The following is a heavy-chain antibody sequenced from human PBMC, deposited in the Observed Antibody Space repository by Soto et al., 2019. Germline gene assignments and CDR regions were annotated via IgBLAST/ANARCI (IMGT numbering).Heavy chain of an antibody. J-gene: IGHJ6*02. CDR1: GGSISSGGYY. V-gene: IGHV4-31*03. Sequence: PSETLSLTCTVSGGSISSGGYYWSWIRQHPGKGLEWTGYIYYNGCTYYNPSLKSRVTISVDTSKNQFSLKLSSVTAADTAVYYCARDRRLARPLKYYYDSNPVSVDYYYGMDVWGQGTTVTVSS. CDR2: IYYNGCT. CDR3: ARDRRLARPLKYYYDSNPVSVDYYYGMDV. D-gene: IGHD3-22*01.